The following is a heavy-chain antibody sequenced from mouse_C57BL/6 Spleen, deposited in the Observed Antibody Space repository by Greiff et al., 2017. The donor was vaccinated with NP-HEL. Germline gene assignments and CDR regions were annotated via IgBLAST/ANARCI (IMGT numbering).Heavy chain of an antibody. Sequence: QVQLKESGPELVKPGASVKISCKASGYAFSSSWMNWVKQRPGKGLEWIGRIYPGDGDTNYNGKFKGKATLTADKSSSTAYMQLSSLTSEDSAVYFCARGYDGYPAWFAYWGQGTLVTVSA. CDR1: GYAFSSSW. J-gene: IGHJ3*01. V-gene: IGHV1-82*01. CDR3: ARGYDGYPAWFAY. CDR2: IYPGDGDT. D-gene: IGHD2-3*01.